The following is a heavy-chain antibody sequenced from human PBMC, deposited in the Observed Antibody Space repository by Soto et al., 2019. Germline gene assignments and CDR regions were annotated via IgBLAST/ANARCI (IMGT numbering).Heavy chain of an antibody. V-gene: IGHV4-39*01. Sequence: SETLSLTCTVSGGSISSSSYYRGWIRQPPGKGLEWIGSIYYSGSTYYNPSLKSRVTISVDTSKNQFSLKLSSVTAADTAVYYCARHQLLFYYYYMDVWGKGTTVTVSS. CDR3: ARHQLLFYYYYMDV. J-gene: IGHJ6*03. CDR2: IYYSGST. CDR1: GGSISSSSYY. D-gene: IGHD2-2*01.